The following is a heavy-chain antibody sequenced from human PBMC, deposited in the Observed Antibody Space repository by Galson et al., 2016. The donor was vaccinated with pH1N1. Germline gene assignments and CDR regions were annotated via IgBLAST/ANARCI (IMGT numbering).Heavy chain of an antibody. CDR2: INWNGGSL. CDR1: GFTFDDYT. Sequence: SLRLSCAGSGFTFDDYTMHWVRQAPGKGLEWVSGINWNGGSLAYVNSVKGRFTISRDNAENSLYLQMSSLRPDDTAFYFCARGSRDGTRAFDSWGQGVLVTVSS. J-gene: IGHJ4*02. V-gene: IGHV3-9*01. CDR3: ARGSRDGTRAFDS.